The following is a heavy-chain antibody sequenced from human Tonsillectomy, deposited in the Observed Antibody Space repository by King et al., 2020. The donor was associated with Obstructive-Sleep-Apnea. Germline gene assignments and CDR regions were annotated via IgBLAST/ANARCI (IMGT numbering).Heavy chain of an antibody. D-gene: IGHD3-3*01. CDR3: ANTRNLYYFDH. CDR1: GFTFSSYG. J-gene: IGHJ4*02. CDR2: ISGGGSNT. Sequence: EVQLVESGGGLVQPGGSLRLSCAASGFTFSSYGMSWVRQAPGKGLEWVSVISGGGSNTYYADSVKGRFTISRDNSKDTLYLQMNSLRGEDTAVYYCANTRNLYYFDHWGQGPLVTVSS. V-gene: IGHV3-23*04.